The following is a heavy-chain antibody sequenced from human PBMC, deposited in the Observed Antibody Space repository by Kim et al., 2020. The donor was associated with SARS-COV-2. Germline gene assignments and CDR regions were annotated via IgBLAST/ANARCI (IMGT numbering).Heavy chain of an antibody. CDR3: AGGKEDPS. D-gene: IGHD3-16*01. CDR2: VNPNSGDT. V-gene: IGHV1-2*02. Sequence: ASVKVSCKASGYTFTAYYIHWVLQAPGQGPEWMGWVNPNSGDTNYAQKFQGRVTMTRDTSISAAYMELRSLRSDDTAVYYCAGGKEDPSWGQGTPVTVSS. CDR1: GYTFTAYY. J-gene: IGHJ5*02.